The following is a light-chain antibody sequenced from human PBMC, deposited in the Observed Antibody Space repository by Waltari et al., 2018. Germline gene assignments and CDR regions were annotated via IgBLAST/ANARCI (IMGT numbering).Light chain of an antibody. Sequence: EIVLTQSPVTASLSPGERVTLSCRASQSVGSSSLAWYQQKPGQAPRLVIYRASRRATGIPDRFSGSGSGTDFSLTISRLEPEDFAVYYCQQHGTLPATFGQGTKVELK. J-gene: IGKJ1*01. CDR2: RAS. V-gene: IGKV3-20*01. CDR3: QQHGTLPAT. CDR1: QSVGSSS.